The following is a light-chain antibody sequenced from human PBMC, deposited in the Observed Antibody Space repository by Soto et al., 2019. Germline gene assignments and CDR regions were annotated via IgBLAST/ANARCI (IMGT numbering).Light chain of an antibody. CDR2: EGT. V-gene: IGLV2-23*01. J-gene: IGLJ2*01. CDR3: CSYAGTGTVV. CDR1: SSDIGSYNL. Sequence: QSVLTQPASVSGSPGQSITIPCTGTSSDIGSYNLVSWYQQHPGKAPKLMIYEGTKRPSGVSNRFSGSKSGNTASLTISGLQAEDEADYHCCSYAGTGTVVFGGGTKLTVL.